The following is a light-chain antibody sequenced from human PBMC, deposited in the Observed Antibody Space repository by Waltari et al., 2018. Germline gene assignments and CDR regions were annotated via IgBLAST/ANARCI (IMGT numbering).Light chain of an antibody. CDR3: CSYAGSSTWV. Sequence: QSALTQPASVSGSPGQSITISCTGTSSDFGTYNLISWYQHHPGKAPKLIIYEATNRPSGFSNSVSGSKSDNSSSLTISGLQAEDEADYYCCSYAGSSTWVFGGGTKVTVL. J-gene: IGLJ3*02. V-gene: IGLV2-23*01. CDR2: EAT. CDR1: SSDFGTYNL.